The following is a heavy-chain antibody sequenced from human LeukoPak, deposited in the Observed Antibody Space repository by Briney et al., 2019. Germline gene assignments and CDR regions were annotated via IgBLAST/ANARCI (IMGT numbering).Heavy chain of an antibody. CDR1: GFTFSSYA. CDR3: AKEVLLWFGELFRWFDP. V-gene: IGHV3-23*01. D-gene: IGHD3-10*01. J-gene: IGHJ5*02. CDR2: ISGSGGST. Sequence: GSLRRPSAASGFTFSSYAMRWVRQAPGKGLEWVSAISGSGGSTYYADSVKGRFTISRDNSKNTLYLQMNSLRAEDTAVYYCAKEVLLWFGELFRWFDPWGQGTLVTVSS.